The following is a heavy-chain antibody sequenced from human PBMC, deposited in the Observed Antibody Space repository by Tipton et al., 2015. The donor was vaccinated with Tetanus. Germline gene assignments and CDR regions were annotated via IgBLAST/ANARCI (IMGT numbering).Heavy chain of an antibody. D-gene: IGHD1-26*01. V-gene: IGHV4-4*02. Sequence: TLSLTCAVSGGSISSTNRWSWVRQPPGKGLEWIGEIYHSGNTNYNPSLKSRVSISVDTSMNSFSLNLSSVTAADTAVYYCARDGSGFGGSYDYWGQGTLVTVSS. CDR2: IYHSGNT. CDR1: GGSISSTNR. J-gene: IGHJ4*02. CDR3: ARDGSGFGGSYDY.